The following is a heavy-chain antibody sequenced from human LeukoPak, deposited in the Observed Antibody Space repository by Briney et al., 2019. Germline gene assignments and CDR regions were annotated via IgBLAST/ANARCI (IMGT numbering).Heavy chain of an antibody. CDR3: ARDKGPRPYYFDY. V-gene: IGHV1/OR15-1*04. CDR1: GYIFTDYY. J-gene: IGHJ4*02. CDR2: INPNSGGT. Sequence: ASVKVSCKASGYIFTDYYMHWVRQAPGQELGWMGRINPNSGGTNYAQKFQGRVTITADESTSTAYMELSSLRSEDTAVYYCARDKGPRPYYFDYWGQGTLVTVSS.